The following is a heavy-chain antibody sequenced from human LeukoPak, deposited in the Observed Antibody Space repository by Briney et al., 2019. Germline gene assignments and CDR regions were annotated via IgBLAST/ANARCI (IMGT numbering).Heavy chain of an antibody. CDR3: ARDYSSSWYYLDY. Sequence: ASMKVSCTASGYTFTSYGISWVRQAPGQGLEWMGWISAYNGNTNYAQKFQGRVTMTRDTSISTAYMELSRLRSDDTAVYYCARDYSSSWYYLDYWGQGTLVTVSS. D-gene: IGHD6-13*01. CDR1: GYTFTSYG. V-gene: IGHV1-18*01. CDR2: ISAYNGNT. J-gene: IGHJ4*02.